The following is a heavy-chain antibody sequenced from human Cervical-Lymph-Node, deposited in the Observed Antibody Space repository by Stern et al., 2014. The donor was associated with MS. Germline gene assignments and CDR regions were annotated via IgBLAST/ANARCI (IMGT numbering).Heavy chain of an antibody. J-gene: IGHJ4*02. CDR3: ARHVQGFDY. Sequence: MQLVQSGAEVKKPGESLKISCKLSGYSFTIYYIAWVRQMPGKGLELMGVIYPYDSDTTYSPSFQGQFTISADKSITTAYLQWSSLRASDTAMYYCARHVQGFDYWGQGTLVTVSS. V-gene: IGHV5-51*01. CDR2: IYPYDSDT. CDR1: GYSFTIYY.